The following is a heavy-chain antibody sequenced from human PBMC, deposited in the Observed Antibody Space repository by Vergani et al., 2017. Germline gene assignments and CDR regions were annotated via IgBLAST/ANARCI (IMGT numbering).Heavy chain of an antibody. J-gene: IGHJ5*02. CDR1: GYTFTDYY. D-gene: IGHD3-10*01. CDR3: ATAPVELRFGVWFDP. Sequence: VQLVQSGAEVKKPGSSVKVSCKVSGYTFTDYYMHWVQQAPGKGLEWMGLVDPEDGETIYAEKFQGRVTITADTSTDTAYMELSSLRSEDTAVYYCATAPVELRFGVWFDPWGQGTLVTVSS. V-gene: IGHV1-69-2*01. CDR2: VDPEDGET.